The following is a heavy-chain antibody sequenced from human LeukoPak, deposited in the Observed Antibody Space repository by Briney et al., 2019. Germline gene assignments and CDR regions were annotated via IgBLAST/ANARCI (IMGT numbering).Heavy chain of an antibody. V-gene: IGHV3-48*03. CDR2: ISSSGSTI. D-gene: IGHD2-15*01. CDR1: GFTFSSYE. Sequence: PGGSLRLSCAASGFTFSSYEMNWVRQAPGKGLEWVSYISSSGSTIYYADSVKGRFTISRDNAKNSLYLQMNSLRAEDTAVYYCARGVATPDDYWGQGTLVTVSS. J-gene: IGHJ4*02. CDR3: ARGVATPDDY.